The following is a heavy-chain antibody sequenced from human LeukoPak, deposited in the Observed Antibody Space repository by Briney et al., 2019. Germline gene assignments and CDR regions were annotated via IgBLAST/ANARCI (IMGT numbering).Heavy chain of an antibody. CDR2: IHADSGNT. CDR3: TIGLAGDWDAFGI. Sequence: VASVKVSCKTSGYTFTTCAVHWVRQAPGQRLEWMGWIHADSGNTKYSQKLQGRVAIARDTSASTIYMELTSLRIEDTAVYFCTIGLAGDWDAFGIWGLGTMVTVSS. CDR1: GYTFTTCA. J-gene: IGHJ3*02. D-gene: IGHD6-19*01. V-gene: IGHV1-3*01.